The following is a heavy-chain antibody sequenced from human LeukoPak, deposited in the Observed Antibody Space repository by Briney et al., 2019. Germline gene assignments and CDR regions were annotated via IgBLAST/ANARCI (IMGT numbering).Heavy chain of an antibody. CDR1: GFTFSSYG. CDR2: ISYDGSNK. CDR3: AKGHSSSWRLFDY. J-gene: IGHJ4*02. Sequence: GGSLRLSCAASGFTFSSYGMHWVRQAPGKGLEWVAVISYDGSNKYYADSVKGRFTISRDNSENTLYLQMNSLRAEDTAVYYCAKGHSSSWRLFDYWGQGTLVTVSS. D-gene: IGHD6-13*01. V-gene: IGHV3-30*18.